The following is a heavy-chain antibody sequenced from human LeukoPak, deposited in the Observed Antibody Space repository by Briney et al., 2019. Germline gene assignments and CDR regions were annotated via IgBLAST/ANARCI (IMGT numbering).Heavy chain of an antibody. V-gene: IGHV3-30*19. Sequence: PGRSLRLSCAASGFTFSSYGMHWVRQAPGKGLEWVAVISYDGSNKYYADSVKGRFTISRDNSKNTLYLQMNSLRAEDTAVYYCARELLWFGEFGYFDYWGQGTLVTVSS. CDR2: ISYDGSNK. J-gene: IGHJ4*02. CDR1: GFTFSSYG. CDR3: ARELLWFGEFGYFDY. D-gene: IGHD3-10*01.